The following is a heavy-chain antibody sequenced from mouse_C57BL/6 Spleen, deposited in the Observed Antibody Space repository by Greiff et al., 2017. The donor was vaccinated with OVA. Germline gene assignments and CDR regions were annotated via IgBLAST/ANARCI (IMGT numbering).Heavy chain of an antibody. CDR1: GYTFTDYY. Sequence: EVQLQQSGPELVKPGASVKISCKASGYTFTDYYMNWVKQSHGKSLEWIGDINPNNGGTSYNQKFKGKATLTVDKSSSTAYMELRSLTSEDSAVYYCARVPFIATVSHFDDWGQGTTLTVSS. V-gene: IGHV1-26*01. CDR2: INPNNGGT. J-gene: IGHJ2*01. CDR3: ARVPFIATVSHFDD. D-gene: IGHD1-1*01.